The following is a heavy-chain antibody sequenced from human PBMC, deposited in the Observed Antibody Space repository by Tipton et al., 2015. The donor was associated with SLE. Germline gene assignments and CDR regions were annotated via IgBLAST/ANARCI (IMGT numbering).Heavy chain of an antibody. V-gene: IGHV3-74*01. CDR3: ASPFDLGY. Sequence: SLRLSCATSGFKFDAYNMHWVRQAPGKGLVWVSRINSDGSSPTYADSVKGRFTISRDNAKNTLYLQMNSLRAEDTAVYYCASPFDLGYWGQGTLVTVSS. J-gene: IGHJ4*02. CDR2: INSDGSSP. D-gene: IGHD3-16*01. CDR1: GFKFDAYN.